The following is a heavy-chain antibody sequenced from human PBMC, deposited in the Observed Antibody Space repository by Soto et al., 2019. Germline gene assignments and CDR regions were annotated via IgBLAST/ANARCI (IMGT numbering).Heavy chain of an antibody. D-gene: IGHD2-8*01. CDR1: GYSFTSYW. V-gene: IGHV5-51*01. CDR2: IYPGGSDT. CDR3: ARGYCTTNICDPWFDP. Sequence: PGESLKISCTGVGYSFTSYWIGWVRQMPGKGLEWMGIIYPGGSDTRYSPSFQGQVTISADKSISTVYLQWSSLKASDTAMYYCARGYCTTNICDPWFDPWGQGTLVTVSS. J-gene: IGHJ5*02.